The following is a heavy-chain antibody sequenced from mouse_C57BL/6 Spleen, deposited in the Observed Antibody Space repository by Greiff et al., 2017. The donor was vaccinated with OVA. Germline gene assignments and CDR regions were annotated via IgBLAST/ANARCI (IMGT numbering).Heavy chain of an antibody. V-gene: IGHV7-3*01. CDR2: IRNKANGYTT. CDR1: GFTFTDYY. Sequence: EVQGVESGGGLVQPGGSLSLSCAASGFTFTDYYMSWVRQPPGKALEWLGFIRNKANGYTTEYSASVKGRFTITRDNSQSILYLQMNALRAEDSATYYCARGTQLGRGYFDYWGQGTTLTVSS. CDR3: ARGTQLGRGYFDY. D-gene: IGHD4-1*02. J-gene: IGHJ2*01.